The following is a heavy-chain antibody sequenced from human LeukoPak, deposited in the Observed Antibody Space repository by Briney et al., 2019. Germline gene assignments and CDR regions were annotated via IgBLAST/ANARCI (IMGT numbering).Heavy chain of an antibody. CDR1: GFTFSSYA. CDR3: AKDSEVVVAATEYYFDY. D-gene: IGHD2-15*01. CDR2: ISGSGGST. J-gene: IGHJ4*02. Sequence: GGSLRLSCAASGFTFSSYAMSWVRQAPGKGLEWVSAISGSGGSTYYVDSVKGRFTISRDNSKNTLYLQMNSLRAEDTAVYYCAKDSEVVVAATEYYFDYWGQGTLVTVSS. V-gene: IGHV3-23*01.